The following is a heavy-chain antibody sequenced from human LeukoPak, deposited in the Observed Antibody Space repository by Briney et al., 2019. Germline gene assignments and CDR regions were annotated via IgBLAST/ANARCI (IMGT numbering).Heavy chain of an antibody. CDR3: ASVGIPSFPDYYYGMDV. CDR1: GFTFSSYG. Sequence: GGSLRLSCAASGFTFSSYGMYWVRQAPGKGLEWVAVISYDGSNKYYADSVKGRFTISRDNSKNTLYLQMNSLRAEDTAVYYCASVGIPSFPDYYYGMDVWGQGTTVTVSS. CDR2: ISYDGSNK. J-gene: IGHJ6*02. V-gene: IGHV3-30*03. D-gene: IGHD2-15*01.